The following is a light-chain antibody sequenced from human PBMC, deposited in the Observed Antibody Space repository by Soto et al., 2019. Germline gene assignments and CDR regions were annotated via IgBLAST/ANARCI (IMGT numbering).Light chain of an antibody. Sequence: EIVLTQSPATLSLSPGERATLSCRASQNIGNSLAWYQQKPGQSPRLLIYDGSNRATGIPARFSGSGSGTDFTLTISSLEPEDFVVYYCPHRTDWRFGQGTRVEIK. CDR1: QNIGNS. CDR3: PHRTDWR. CDR2: DGS. J-gene: IGKJ1*01. V-gene: IGKV3-11*01.